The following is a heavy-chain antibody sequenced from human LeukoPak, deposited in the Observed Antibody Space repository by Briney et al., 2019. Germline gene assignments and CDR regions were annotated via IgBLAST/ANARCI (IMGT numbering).Heavy chain of an antibody. J-gene: IGHJ4*02. V-gene: IGHV4-34*01. CDR2: SNHSGST. CDR3: ASRLYYDILTGYYTTLTN. D-gene: IGHD3-9*01. Sequence: SETLSLTCAVYGGSFSGYYWSGIRQPPGKGLEWIGESNHSGSTNYSPSLKSRVTISVDTSKNQFSLKLSSVTAADTAVYYCASRLYYDILTGYYTTLTNWGQGTLVTVSS. CDR1: GGSFSGYY.